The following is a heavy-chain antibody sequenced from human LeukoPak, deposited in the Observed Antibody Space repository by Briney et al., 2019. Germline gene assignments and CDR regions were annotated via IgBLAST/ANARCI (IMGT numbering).Heavy chain of an antibody. CDR3: ARGRGYYDSSGRTMAFDI. CDR1: GFTFSSYS. CDR2: ISSLSGTI. Sequence: GGSLRLSCAASGFTFSSYSMSWVRQAPGEGLEWVSYISSLSGTIYYADSVKGRFTISRDDAKNTLYLQMNSLRAEDTAVYYCARGRGYYDSSGRTMAFDIWGQGTMVTVSS. V-gene: IGHV3-48*04. D-gene: IGHD3-22*01. J-gene: IGHJ3*02.